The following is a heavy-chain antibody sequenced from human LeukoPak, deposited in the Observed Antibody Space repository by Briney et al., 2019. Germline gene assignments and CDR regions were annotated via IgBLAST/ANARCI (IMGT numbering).Heavy chain of an antibody. Sequence: GGSLRLSCAASGFTFSSYSMNWVRQAPGKGLEWVSSISSSSSYIYYADSVKGRFTISSDNAKNSLYLQMYSLRAEDTAVYYCARAYYDFWSGYAFDLWGRGTLVTVSS. CDR2: ISSSSSYI. V-gene: IGHV3-21*01. CDR1: GFTFSSYS. D-gene: IGHD3-3*01. CDR3: ARAYYDFWSGYAFDL. J-gene: IGHJ2*01.